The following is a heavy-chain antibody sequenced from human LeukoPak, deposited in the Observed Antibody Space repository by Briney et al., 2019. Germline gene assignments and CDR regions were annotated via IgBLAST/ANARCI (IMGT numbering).Heavy chain of an antibody. CDR1: GGSFSGYY. V-gene: IGHV4-34*01. CDR2: INHSGST. Sequence: SETLSLTCAVYGGSFSGYYWSWIRQPPGKGLEWIGEINHSGSTNYNPSLKCRVTISVDTSKNQFSLKLSSVTAADTAVYYCARAPYSSSFFDYWGQGTLVTVSS. CDR3: ARAPYSSSFFDY. J-gene: IGHJ4*02. D-gene: IGHD6-13*01.